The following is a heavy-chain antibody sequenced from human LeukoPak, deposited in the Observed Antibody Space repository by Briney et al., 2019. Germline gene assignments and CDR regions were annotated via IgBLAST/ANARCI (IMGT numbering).Heavy chain of an antibody. J-gene: IGHJ4*02. CDR3: ARDSGDPRIYFDS. CDR2: ISSDGNTR. CDR1: GFTFSGYF. Sequence: TGGSLRLSCAASGFTFSGYFMHWVRQAPGKGLEWVAIISSDGNTRYYADSVKGRFTISRGNSRNTLYLQLNSLRAEDTAVYYCARDSGDPRIYFDSWGQGTLVTVSS. D-gene: IGHD2-21*02. V-gene: IGHV3-30-3*01.